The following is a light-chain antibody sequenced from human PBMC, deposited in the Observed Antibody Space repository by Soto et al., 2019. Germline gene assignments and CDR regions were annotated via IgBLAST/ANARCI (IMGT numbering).Light chain of an antibody. Sequence: QPVLTQPPSVSGAPGQRVTISCTGGSSNIGAGYDVHWYQHLPGTAPKLLVHGDTNRPSGVPDRFSGSKSGTSASLAITGLQPEDEADSYCQSYDNSLSGWVFGGGTKLTVL. CDR1: SSNIGAGYD. CDR3: QSYDNSLSGWV. V-gene: IGLV1-40*01. J-gene: IGLJ3*02. CDR2: GDT.